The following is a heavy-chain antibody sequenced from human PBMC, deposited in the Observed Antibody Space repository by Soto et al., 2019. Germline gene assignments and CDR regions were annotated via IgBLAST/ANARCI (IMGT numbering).Heavy chain of an antibody. Sequence: QVHLVQSGGEVKKPGASVKVSCKASGYNFTTYGISWVRQAPRQGREWMGWISGDNVNTKSAQKIQGRITMTTDTSAGTAYMELRSLRSDDTAVYFCAREGQQHAQETYYYCYGMDVWGQGTTVTVSS. D-gene: IGHD6-13*01. CDR2: ISGDNVNT. J-gene: IGHJ6*02. V-gene: IGHV1-18*01. CDR1: GYNFTTYG. CDR3: AREGQQHAQETYYYCYGMDV.